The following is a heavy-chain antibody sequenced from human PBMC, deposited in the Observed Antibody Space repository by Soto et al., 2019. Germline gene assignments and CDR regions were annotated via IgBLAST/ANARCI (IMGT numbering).Heavy chain of an antibody. D-gene: IGHD3-10*01. CDR1: GFSLSTSGMG. Sequence: QITLKESGPTLVKPTQTLTLTCSFSGFSLSTSGMGVGWVRQPPGKALEWLALIYWDDDKRYSPSLNSRVTITQDPPRNQVVLTMTNMDPVDTATFYCTRHSPRGLDYWGQGTLVTVSS. V-gene: IGHV2-5*02. CDR3: TRHSPRGLDY. J-gene: IGHJ4*02. CDR2: IYWDDDK.